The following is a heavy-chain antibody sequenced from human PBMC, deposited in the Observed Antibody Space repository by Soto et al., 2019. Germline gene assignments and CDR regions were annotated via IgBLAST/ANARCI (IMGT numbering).Heavy chain of an antibody. Sequence: EVQLLESGGGLVQPGGSLRLSCAASGFTFSSYAMSWVRQTPGKGLEWVSGISGGGGNTYYADSVTGRFTISRDKSRNTLYLQMNSLRAADTAIYYCAKDRGAGGRFSGIAVAGIPSWGLGTLVTVSS. CDR3: AKDRGAGGRFSGIAVAGIPS. CDR2: ISGGGGNT. V-gene: IGHV3-23*01. J-gene: IGHJ5*02. D-gene: IGHD6-19*01. CDR1: GFTFSSYA.